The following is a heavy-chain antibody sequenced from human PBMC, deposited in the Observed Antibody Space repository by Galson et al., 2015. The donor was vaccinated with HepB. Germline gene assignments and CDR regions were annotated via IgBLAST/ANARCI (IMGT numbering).Heavy chain of an antibody. CDR1: GFTFSNAW. J-gene: IGHJ4*02. V-gene: IGHV3-15*01. D-gene: IGHD1-26*01. Sequence: SLRLSCAASGFTFSNAWMSWVRQAPGKGLEWVGRIKSKTDGGTTDYAAPVKGRFTISRDDSKNTLYLQMNSLKTEDTAVYYCTTYVWELQLGGYFDYWGQGTLVTVSS. CDR3: TTYVWELQLGGYFDY. CDR2: IKSKTDGGTT.